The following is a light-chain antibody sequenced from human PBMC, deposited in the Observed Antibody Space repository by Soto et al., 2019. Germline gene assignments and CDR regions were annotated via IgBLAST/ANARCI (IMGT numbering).Light chain of an antibody. J-gene: IGLJ1*01. CDR2: DDN. Sequence: SALTPPPSVSAAPGQKVTISCSGSSSNIGGNSVSWYQQLPGTAPKLLIYDDNKRPSGIPDRFSGSKSGTSATPGITGFQTGDEADYYCGSWDSSLSAYVFGTGTKVTVL. CDR1: SSNIGGNS. CDR3: GSWDSSLSAYV. V-gene: IGLV1-51*01.